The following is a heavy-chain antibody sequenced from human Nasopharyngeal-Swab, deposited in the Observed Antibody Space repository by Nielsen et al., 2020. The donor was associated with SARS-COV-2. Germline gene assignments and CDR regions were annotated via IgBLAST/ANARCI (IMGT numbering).Heavy chain of an antibody. J-gene: IGHJ6*02. CDR2: INPSGGST. V-gene: IGHV1-46*01. D-gene: IGHD3/OR15-3a*01. CDR1: GYTFTSYY. CDR3: ARDEVGTGYWTGYGMDV. Sequence: ASVKVSCKASGYTFTSYYMHWVRQAPGQGLEWMGIINPSGGSTSYAQKFQGRVTMTRGTSTSTVYMELSSLRSEDTAVYYCARDEVGTGYWTGYGMDVWGQGTTVTVSS.